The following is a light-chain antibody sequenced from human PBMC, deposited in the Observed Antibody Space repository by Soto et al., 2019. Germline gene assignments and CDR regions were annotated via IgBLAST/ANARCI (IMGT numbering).Light chain of an antibody. V-gene: IGKV3-15*01. CDR3: QQYNKWPRFR. CDR2: GAS. J-gene: IGKJ3*01. Sequence: EIVMTQSPATVSLSPGGRATLSCRASQSVGSNLAWYQQKPGQAPRLLISGASTRATGVPARFSGSGSGTDFTLTISSLQSEDFAVYYCQQYNKWPRFRFGPGTKVEIK. CDR1: QSVGSN.